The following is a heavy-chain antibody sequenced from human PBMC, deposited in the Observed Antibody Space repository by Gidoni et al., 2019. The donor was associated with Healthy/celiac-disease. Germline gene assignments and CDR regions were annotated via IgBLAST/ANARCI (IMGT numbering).Heavy chain of an antibody. CDR2: ISSSSSTI. D-gene: IGHD2-21*01. J-gene: IGHJ4*02. Sequence: EVQLVESGGGLVQPGGSLGLSCAASGFTFITYSMNGFRQAPGKGLEGVSYISSSSSTIYYADSVKGRFTISRDNAKNSLYLQMNSLRAEDTAVYYCARVGSTYCGGDCYIYYFDYWGQGTLVTVSS. CDR1: GFTFITYS. V-gene: IGHV3-48*01. CDR3: ARVGSTYCGGDCYIYYFDY.